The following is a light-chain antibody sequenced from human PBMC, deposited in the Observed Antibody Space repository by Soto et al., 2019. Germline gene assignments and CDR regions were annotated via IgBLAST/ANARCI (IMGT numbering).Light chain of an antibody. V-gene: IGLV3-21*02. J-gene: IGLJ3*02. CDR2: DDS. CDR1: NLGSKS. CDR3: QVWDSSSDHWV. Sequence: SYELTQPPSLSVAPGQTARISCGGNNLGSKSVHWYQQRPGQAPVMVVYDDSDRPSGIPERFSGSNSGNTATLTISRVEAGDEADYYCQVWDSSSDHWVFGGGTKLTVL.